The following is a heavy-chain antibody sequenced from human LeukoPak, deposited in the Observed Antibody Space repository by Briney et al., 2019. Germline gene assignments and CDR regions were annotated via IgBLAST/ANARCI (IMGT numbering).Heavy chain of an antibody. D-gene: IGHD2-15*01. CDR2: IYYSGST. CDR1: GGSISSYY. CDR3: AREVVVVAATGNWFDP. V-gene: IGHV4-59*12. Sequence: SETLSLTCTVSGGSISSYYWSWIRQPPGKGLEWIGYIYYSGSTNYNPSLKSRVTISVDTSKNQFSLKLSSVTAADTAVYYCAREVVVVAATGNWFDPWGQGTLVTVSS. J-gene: IGHJ5*02.